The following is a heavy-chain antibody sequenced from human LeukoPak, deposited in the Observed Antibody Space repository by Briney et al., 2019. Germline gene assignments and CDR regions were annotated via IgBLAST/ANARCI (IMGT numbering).Heavy chain of an antibody. CDR2: IYYSGST. CDR1: GGSISSGDYY. V-gene: IGHV4-30-4*08. D-gene: IGHD3-3*01. J-gene: IGHJ3*02. Sequence: SQTLSLTCTVSGGSISSGDYYWSWIRQPPGKGLEWIGYIYYSGSTYYNPSLKSRVTISVDTSKNQFSLKLSSVTAADTAVYYCARLIGVQNAFDIWDQGTMVTVSS. CDR3: ARLIGVQNAFDI.